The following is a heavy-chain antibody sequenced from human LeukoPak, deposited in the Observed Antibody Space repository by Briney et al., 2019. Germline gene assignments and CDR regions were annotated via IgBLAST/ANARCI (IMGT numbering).Heavy chain of an antibody. Sequence: SETLSLTCTVSGGSISSYYWSWLRQPAGKGLERIGRIYTSGSTNYNPSLKSRVTMSVDTSKNQFSLKLSSVTAANTALYYCARGQVVGATTFYYYYMDVWGKGTTVTVSS. V-gene: IGHV4-4*07. J-gene: IGHJ6*03. CDR1: GGSISSYY. CDR2: IYTSGST. CDR3: ARGQVVGATTFYYYYMDV. D-gene: IGHD1-26*01.